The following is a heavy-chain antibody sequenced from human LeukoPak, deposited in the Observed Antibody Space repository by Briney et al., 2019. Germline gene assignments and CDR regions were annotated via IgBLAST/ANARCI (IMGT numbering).Heavy chain of an antibody. CDR2: ISGGGGT. D-gene: IGHD2-8*01. J-gene: IGHJ4*02. V-gene: IGHV3-23*01. CDR1: GFTFSSSA. Sequence: GGSLRLSCAASGFTFSSSAMSWFRQAPGKGLEWVSAISGGGGTYYEDSVQGRFTVSRDNSKNTLYLQINTLRAEDTALYYCAKQLGSCTDGSCYFDYWGQGIPVTVSS. CDR3: AKQLGSCTDGSCYFDY.